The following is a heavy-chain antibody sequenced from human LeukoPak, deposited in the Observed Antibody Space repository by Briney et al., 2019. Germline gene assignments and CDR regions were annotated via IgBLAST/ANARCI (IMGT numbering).Heavy chain of an antibody. Sequence: GGSLRLSCAASGFAFSDYVMNWVRQAPGKGLEWVSAISASGGSTYYANSVKGRFTISRDNSKNTLYLQMNSLRADDTAVYYCAKVGYYYSSGSYCLDYWGQGTLVTVSS. V-gene: IGHV3-23*01. D-gene: IGHD3-10*01. CDR1: GFAFSDYV. CDR2: ISASGGST. CDR3: AKVGYYYSSGSYCLDY. J-gene: IGHJ4*02.